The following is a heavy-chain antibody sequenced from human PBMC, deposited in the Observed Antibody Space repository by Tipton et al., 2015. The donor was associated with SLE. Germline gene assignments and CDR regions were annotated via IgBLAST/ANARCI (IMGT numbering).Heavy chain of an antibody. V-gene: IGHV4-34*01. CDR3: ARRRGYIGYPRGAFDI. D-gene: IGHD5-12*01. CDR1: GGSFTGYY. J-gene: IGHJ3*02. Sequence: GLVKPSETLSLTCDVYGGSFTGYYWSWIRQTPGKGLGWIGEINHSGSINYNPSLRSRVSISIDTSKNQFSLRLISETAADTAIYYCARRRGYIGYPRGAFDIWGQGTMVTVSS. CDR2: INHSGSI.